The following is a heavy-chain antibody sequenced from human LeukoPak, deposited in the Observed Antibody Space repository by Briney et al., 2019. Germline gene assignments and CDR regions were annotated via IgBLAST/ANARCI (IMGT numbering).Heavy chain of an antibody. D-gene: IGHD2-21*02. J-gene: IGHJ5*01. CDR2: IYYSGST. Sequence: SETLSLTCTVSGGSISSYYWSWIRQPPGKGLEWIGYIYYSGSTTYNPSLKSRVTISVDTSKNQFSLKLSAVTAADTAVYYCARDRRGLTYCGGDCYWFDPWGQGTLVTASS. CDR3: ARDRRGLTYCGGDCYWFDP. CDR1: GGSISSYY. V-gene: IGHV4-59*01.